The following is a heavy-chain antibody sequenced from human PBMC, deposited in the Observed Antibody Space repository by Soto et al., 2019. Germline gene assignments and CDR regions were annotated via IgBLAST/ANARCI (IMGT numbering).Heavy chain of an antibody. CDR1: GFTFSSYA. Sequence: PVGSLRLSCAVSGFTFSSYAINWVRQAPGKGLEWVSSIRASGAGTFYADAVKGRFSLSRDNSKNMLYVQMNSLRAEDTAVYYCARGAGYGDYWGQGTLVTVSS. D-gene: IGHD5-18*01. V-gene: IGHV3-23*01. CDR3: ARGAGYGDY. CDR2: IRASGAGT. J-gene: IGHJ4*02.